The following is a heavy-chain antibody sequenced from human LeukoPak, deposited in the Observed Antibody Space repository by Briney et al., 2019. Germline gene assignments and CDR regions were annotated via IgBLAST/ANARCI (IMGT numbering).Heavy chain of an antibody. J-gene: IGHJ4*02. Sequence: SETLSLTCTVSGGSISSSSYYWGWIRQPPGKGLEWIGSIYYSGSTYYNPSLKSRVTISVDTSKNQFSLKLSSVTAADTAVYYCARVMVRGAITDFDYWGQGTLVTVSS. V-gene: IGHV4-39*07. CDR2: IYYSGST. CDR3: ARVMVRGAITDFDY. D-gene: IGHD3-10*01. CDR1: GGSISSSSYY.